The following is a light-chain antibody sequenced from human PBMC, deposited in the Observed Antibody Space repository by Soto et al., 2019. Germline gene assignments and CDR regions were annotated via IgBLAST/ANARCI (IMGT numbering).Light chain of an antibody. V-gene: IGLV2-14*03. CDR2: DVS. CDR1: SRDIGGHDY. CDR3: ASYTTTTLV. J-gene: IGLJ2*01. Sequence: QPVLTQPASVSGSPGQSLTISCTGTSRDIGGHDYVSWYQHHPGKAPKLIIYDVSNRPSGVSNRLSGSKSGNTASLTISGLQAEDEADYHCASYTTTTLVFGGGTQLTVL.